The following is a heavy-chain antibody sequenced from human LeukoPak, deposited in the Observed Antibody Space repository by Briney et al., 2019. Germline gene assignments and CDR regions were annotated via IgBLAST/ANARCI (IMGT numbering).Heavy chain of an antibody. D-gene: IGHD6-13*01. Sequence: ASVKVSCKASGYTFTSYGISWVRQAPGQGLEWMGWININTGNPAYAQAFTGRFVFSLDTSVSTAFLQINSLKTEDTAVYYCARSRSLDYWGQGALVTVSS. J-gene: IGHJ4*02. CDR3: ARSRSLDY. CDR2: ININTGNP. CDR1: GYTFTSYG. V-gene: IGHV7-4-1*02.